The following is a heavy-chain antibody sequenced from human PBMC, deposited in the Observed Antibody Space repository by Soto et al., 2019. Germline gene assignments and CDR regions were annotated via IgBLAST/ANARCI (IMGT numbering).Heavy chain of an antibody. V-gene: IGHV4-61*01. CDR2: IYYSGST. Sequence: QVQLQESGPGLVKPSETLSLTCTVSGGSVSSGSYYWTWIRQAPGKGLEWIGQIYYSGSTNYNPSLKSRVTISVDTSKNQFSLKLSSVTAADTAVYYCARVYDSSGYYWGYFDLWGRGTLVTVSS. J-gene: IGHJ2*01. D-gene: IGHD3-22*01. CDR3: ARVYDSSGYYWGYFDL. CDR1: GGSVSSGSYY.